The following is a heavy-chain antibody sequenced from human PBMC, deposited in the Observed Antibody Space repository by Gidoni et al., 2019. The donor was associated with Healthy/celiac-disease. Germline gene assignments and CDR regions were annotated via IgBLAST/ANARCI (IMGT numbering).Heavy chain of an antibody. CDR2: ISGRGGST. CDR3: AKRSYYYDSSGYYY. D-gene: IGHD3-22*01. CDR1: GFTFSSYA. V-gene: IGHV3-23*01. J-gene: IGHJ4*02. Sequence: EVQLLESGGGLVQPGGSLRLSCAASGFTFSSYAMSWVRQAPGKGLEWVSAISGRGGSTYYADSVKGRFTISRDNSKNTLYLQMNSLRAEDTAVYYCAKRSYYYDSSGYYYWGQGTLVTVSS.